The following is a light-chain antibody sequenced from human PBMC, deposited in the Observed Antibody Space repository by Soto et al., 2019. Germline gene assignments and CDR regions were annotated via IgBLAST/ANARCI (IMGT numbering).Light chain of an antibody. CDR3: AAWDDSLNGYV. J-gene: IGLJ1*01. CDR1: SSNIGSNT. Sequence: QSVLTQPPSASGTPGQRVTISCSGSSSNIGSNTVNWYQQLPGTAPKLLIYSNNQRPSGVPDRFSGSNSGTSASLAISGLQYEDEAYYYCAAWDDSLNGYVFGTGTKLTVL. CDR2: SNN. V-gene: IGLV1-44*01.